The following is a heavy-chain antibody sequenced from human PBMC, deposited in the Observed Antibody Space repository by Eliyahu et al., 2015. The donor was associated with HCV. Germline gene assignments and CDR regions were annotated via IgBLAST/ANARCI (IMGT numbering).Heavy chain of an antibody. V-gene: IGHV3-48*02. CDR2: ISYSSGTM. D-gene: IGHD5-18*01. CDR3: ARDRGQLYYFDS. Sequence: EAQLVESGGGLVQPGGSLRLSCAASGFNFAGFGMNWVRQAPGKGLEWVSFISYSSGTMYYADSVRGRFTISRDNAKNSLSLQMNSLSDEDTAVYYCARDRGQLYYFDSWGQGTLVTVSS. CDR1: GFNFAGFG. J-gene: IGHJ4*02.